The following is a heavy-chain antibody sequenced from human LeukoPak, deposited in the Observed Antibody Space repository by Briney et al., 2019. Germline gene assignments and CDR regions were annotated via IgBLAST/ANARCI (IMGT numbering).Heavy chain of an antibody. V-gene: IGHV1-18*01. CDR1: GYTFTSYG. D-gene: IGHD6-19*01. CDR2: ISVYNGNT. J-gene: IGHJ4*02. Sequence: ASVKVSCKASGYTFTSYGISWARQAPGQGLEWMGWISVYNGNTNYAQKLQGRATMTTDTSTSTAYMELRSLRADDTSVYYCAIDVFSGHPPFGYWGQGTLVTVSS. CDR3: AIDVFSGHPPFGY.